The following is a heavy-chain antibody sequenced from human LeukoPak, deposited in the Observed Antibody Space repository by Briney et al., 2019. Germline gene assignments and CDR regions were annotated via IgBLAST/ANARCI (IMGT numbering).Heavy chain of an antibody. CDR1: DGSSGYY. D-gene: IGHD2-2*01. Sequence: SETLSLTCAVYDGSSGYYWIWLRQPPGKGLEWIGEIHPSGITSFNPSLKSRSSISADTSKNQFSLKLTSVTAADTALYYCARGRDQSKTGDYWGQGTLVTVSS. CDR2: IHPSGIT. CDR3: ARGRDQSKTGDY. V-gene: IGHV4-34*01. J-gene: IGHJ4*02.